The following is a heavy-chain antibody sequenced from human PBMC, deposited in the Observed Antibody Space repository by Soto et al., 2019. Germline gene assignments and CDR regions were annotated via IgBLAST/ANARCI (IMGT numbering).Heavy chain of an antibody. J-gene: IGHJ4*02. CDR1: GFPYGSYS. CDR3: AKGSADGIPYYFDI. D-gene: IGHD6-13*01. Sequence: TGGSLRLSCAASGFPYGSYSMSWVRQTPGKGLEWVSSISDSGGSTYYSDSVKGRFTISRDNSRNTLYLQMNSLRDDDTALYYCAKGSADGIPYYFDIWGQGTLVTVSS. CDR2: ISDSGGST. V-gene: IGHV3-23*01.